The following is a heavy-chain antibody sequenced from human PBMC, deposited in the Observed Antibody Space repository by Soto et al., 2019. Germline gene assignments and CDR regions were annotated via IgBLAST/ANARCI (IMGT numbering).Heavy chain of an antibody. V-gene: IGHV3-74*01. CDR1: GFSFSSYW. J-gene: IGHJ4*02. Sequence: HPGGSLRLSCAASGFSFSSYWMYWVRQAPGKGLVWVSRTNGDGSGTTYADSVKGRFTISRENAKNTLFLQMNSLRAEDTAVYYCARVVTHYNGSYRTIDYWGQGTLVTVSS. CDR3: ARVVTHYNGSYRTIDY. D-gene: IGHD1-26*01. CDR2: TNGDGSGT.